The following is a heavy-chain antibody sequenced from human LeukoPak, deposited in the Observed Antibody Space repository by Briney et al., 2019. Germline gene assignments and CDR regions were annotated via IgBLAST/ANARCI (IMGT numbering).Heavy chain of an antibody. CDR3: ARDIPYYYDSSGFDAFDI. D-gene: IGHD3-22*01. Sequence: PSETLSLTCTVSGGSIGSYYWSWIRQPAGKGLEWIGRIYTSGSTNYNPSLKSRVTMSVDTSKNQFSLKLSSVTAADTAVYYCARDIPYYYDSSGFDAFDIWGQGTMVTVSS. CDR2: IYTSGST. CDR1: GGSIGSYY. V-gene: IGHV4-4*07. J-gene: IGHJ3*02.